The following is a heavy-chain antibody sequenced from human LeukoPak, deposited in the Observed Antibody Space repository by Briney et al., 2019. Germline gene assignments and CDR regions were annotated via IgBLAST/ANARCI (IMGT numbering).Heavy chain of an antibody. D-gene: IGHD3-10*01. CDR1: GYTFTSYG. V-gene: IGHV1-18*01. CDR3: AREGYYGSGSAYYFDY. CDR2: ISAYNGNA. J-gene: IGHJ4*02. Sequence: ASVKVSCKASGYTFTSYGISWVRQAPGQGLEWMGWISAYNGNANYAQQLQGRVTMTTDTSTSTAYMELRSLRSDDTAVYYCAREGYYGSGSAYYFDYWGQGTLVTVSS.